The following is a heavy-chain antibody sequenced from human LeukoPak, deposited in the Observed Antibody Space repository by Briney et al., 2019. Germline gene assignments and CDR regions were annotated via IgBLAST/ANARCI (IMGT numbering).Heavy chain of an antibody. V-gene: IGHV4-28*01. CDR2: IYYSGST. J-gene: IGHJ4*02. D-gene: IGHD3-16*01. Sequence: SETLSLTCAVSGYSISSSNWWGWVRQPPGEGLEWIAYIYYSGSTYYNPSLKSRATMPVDTSKNQFSLKLSSVTAVDTAVYYCARSLRGYYFDYWGQGILVTVSS. CDR3: ARSLRGYYFDY. CDR1: GYSISSSNW.